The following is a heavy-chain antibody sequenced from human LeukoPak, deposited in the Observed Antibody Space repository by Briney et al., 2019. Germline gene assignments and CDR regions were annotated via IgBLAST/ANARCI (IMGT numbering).Heavy chain of an antibody. Sequence: ASVKVSCKASGGTFSSYAMSWVRQAPGQGLEWMGGIIPIFGTANYAQKLQGRVTITTDESTSTAYMELSSLRSEDTAVYYCARSAAIAAATGSFDYWGQGTLVTVSS. J-gene: IGHJ4*02. CDR2: IIPIFGTA. CDR1: GGTFSSYA. V-gene: IGHV1-69*05. D-gene: IGHD6-13*01. CDR3: ARSAAIAAATGSFDY.